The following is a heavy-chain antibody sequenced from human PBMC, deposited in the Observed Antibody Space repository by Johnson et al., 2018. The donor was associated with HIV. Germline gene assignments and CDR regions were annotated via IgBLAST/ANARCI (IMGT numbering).Heavy chain of an antibody. V-gene: IGHV3-30*18. J-gene: IGHJ3*02. Sequence: QVQLVESGGGVVQPGRSLRLSCAASGFTFSSYGMHWVRQAPGKGLEWVAVISYDVDTYYADSVEGRFTISRDNSKNTVWLQINSLRAEDTALYYCAKETGTHSAFEIWGQGTVVTVSS. CDR1: GFTFSSYG. CDR2: ISYDVDT. CDR3: AKETGTHSAFEI. D-gene: IGHD3-10*01.